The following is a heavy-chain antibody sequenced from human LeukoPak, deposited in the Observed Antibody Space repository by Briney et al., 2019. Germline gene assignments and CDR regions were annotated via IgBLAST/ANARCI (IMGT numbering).Heavy chain of an antibody. CDR1: GYTFTGYY. D-gene: IGHD2-15*01. J-gene: IGHJ4*02. CDR2: INPNSGGT. V-gene: IGHV1-2*02. CDR3: ARGNRGYCSGGSCYRFDY. Sequence: ASVKVSCKASGYTFTGYYMHWVRQAPGQGLEWMGWINPNSGGTNYAQKFQGRVTMTRNTSISTAYMELSSLRSEDTAVYYCARGNRGYCSGGSCYRFDYWGQGTLVTVSS.